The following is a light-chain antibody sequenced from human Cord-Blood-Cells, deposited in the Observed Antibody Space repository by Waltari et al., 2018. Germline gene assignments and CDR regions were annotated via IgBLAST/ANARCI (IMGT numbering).Light chain of an antibody. CDR2: DVS. CDR1: SSDVGGYTY. Sequence: QSALTQPRSVSGSPGQSVTISCTGTSSDVGGYTYVSWYHQHPGKAPKLMIYDVSKRPSGVPDRFSGSKSGNTASLTISGLQAEDEADYYCCSYAGSYVFGTGTKVTVL. V-gene: IGLV2-11*01. J-gene: IGLJ1*01. CDR3: CSYAGSYV.